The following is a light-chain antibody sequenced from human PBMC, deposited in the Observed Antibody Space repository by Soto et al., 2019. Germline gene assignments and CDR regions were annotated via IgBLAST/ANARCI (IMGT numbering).Light chain of an antibody. V-gene: IGLV1-40*01. CDR2: GNT. J-gene: IGLJ1*01. Sequence: QSVLTQPPSVSGAPGQRVTISCTGSSSNIGANYDVHWYQLLPGTAPKLLIHGNTNRPSGVPDRFSGSKSGNTASLTISGLQAEDEADYYCSSYTTSNTYVFGTGTKLTVL. CDR1: SSNIGANYD. CDR3: SSYTTSNTYV.